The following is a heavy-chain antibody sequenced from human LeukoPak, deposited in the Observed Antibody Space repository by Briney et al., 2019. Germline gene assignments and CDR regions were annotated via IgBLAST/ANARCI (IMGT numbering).Heavy chain of an antibody. CDR2: INHSGST. Sequence: GSLRLSCAASGFTFSSYAMSWVRQPPGKGLEWIGEINHSGSTNYNPSLKSRVTISVDTSKNQFSLKLSSVTAADTAVYYCARGKIAARPKSGFDYWGQGTLVTVSS. CDR1: GFTFSSYA. J-gene: IGHJ4*02. D-gene: IGHD6-6*01. CDR3: ARGKIAARPKSGFDY. V-gene: IGHV4-34*01.